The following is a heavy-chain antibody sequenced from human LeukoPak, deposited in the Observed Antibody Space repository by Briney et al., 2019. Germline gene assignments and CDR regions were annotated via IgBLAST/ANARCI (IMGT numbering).Heavy chain of an antibody. J-gene: IGHJ4*02. V-gene: IGHV3-23*01. CDR3: ARALYYYDSSGFAY. Sequence: GGSLRLSCAASGFTFGTYAMDWVRQAPGKGLEWVSSISATGGSTYYADSVKGRFTISRHNSKNTLYLQMNSLRAEDTAVYYCARALYYYDSSGFAYWGKETLVTVS. D-gene: IGHD3-22*01. CDR1: GFTFGTYA. CDR2: ISATGGST.